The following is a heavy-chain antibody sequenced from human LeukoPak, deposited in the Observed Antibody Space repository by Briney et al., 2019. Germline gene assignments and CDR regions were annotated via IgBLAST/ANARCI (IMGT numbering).Heavy chain of an antibody. CDR2: ISGSGGFT. CDR3: AELGITMIGGV. CDR1: GFTFSSYG. J-gene: IGHJ6*04. D-gene: IGHD3-10*02. Sequence: GGSLRLSCAASGFTFSSYGMSWVRQAPGKGLEWVSAISGSGGFTYYADSVKGRLTISRDNAKNSLYLQMNSLRAEDTAVYYCAELGITMIGGVWGKGTTVTISS. V-gene: IGHV3-23*01.